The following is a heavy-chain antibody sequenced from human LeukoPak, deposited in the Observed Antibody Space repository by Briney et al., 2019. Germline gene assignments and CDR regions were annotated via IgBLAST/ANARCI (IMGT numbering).Heavy chain of an antibody. Sequence: KAGGSLRLSCAASGFTFSSYSMNWVRQAPGKGLEWVSSISSSSSYIYYADSVKGRFTISRDNAKNSLYLQMNSLRAEDTAVYYCARVAMSDSSGYCDYWGQGTKVTVSS. D-gene: IGHD3-22*01. CDR1: GFTFSSYS. J-gene: IGHJ4*02. V-gene: IGHV3-21*01. CDR2: ISSSSSYI. CDR3: ARVAMSDSSGYCDY.